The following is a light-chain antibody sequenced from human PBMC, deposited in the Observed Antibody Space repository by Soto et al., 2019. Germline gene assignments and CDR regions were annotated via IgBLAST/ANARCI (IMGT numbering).Light chain of an antibody. CDR1: ASDIGRYNY. J-gene: IGLJ1*01. CDR3: NSYVGSNNYV. Sequence: ALTQPPSASGSPGQSVTISCIGTASDIGRYNYVSWYQHHPGKAPKLIIYEVTKRPSGVPDRFSGSKSGNTASLTVSGLQADDEADYYCNSYVGSNNYVFGTGTKVTVL. CDR2: EVT. V-gene: IGLV2-8*01.